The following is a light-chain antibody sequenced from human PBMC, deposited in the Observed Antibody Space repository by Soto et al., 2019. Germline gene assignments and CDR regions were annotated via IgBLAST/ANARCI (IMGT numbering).Light chain of an antibody. CDR1: QSVRSTY. Sequence: EIVLTQTPGTVSLSPGERATLSCRASQSVRSTYFAWYQHKPGQAPSLLIFDASTRATGIPDRFSGSGSGTDFTLTITRLEPEDFALYYCHQYGHSPVTFGGGTKVDIK. CDR3: HQYGHSPVT. J-gene: IGKJ4*01. CDR2: DAS. V-gene: IGKV3-20*01.